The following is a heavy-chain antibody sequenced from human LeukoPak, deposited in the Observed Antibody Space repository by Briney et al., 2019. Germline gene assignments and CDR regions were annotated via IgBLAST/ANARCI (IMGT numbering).Heavy chain of an antibody. CDR3: AGEISRDYYDSSGYYP. Sequence: SETLSLTCAVYGGSFSGYYWSWIRQPPGKGLEWIGEINHSGSTNYNPSLKSRVTISVDTSKNQFTLKLSSVTAADTAVYYCAGEISRDYYDSSGYYPWGQGTLVTVSS. V-gene: IGHV4-34*01. D-gene: IGHD3-22*01. CDR2: INHSGST. J-gene: IGHJ5*02. CDR1: GGSFSGYY.